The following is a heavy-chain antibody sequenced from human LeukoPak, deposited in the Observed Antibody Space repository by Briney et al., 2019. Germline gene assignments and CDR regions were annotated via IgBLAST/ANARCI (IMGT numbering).Heavy chain of an antibody. J-gene: IGHJ4*02. CDR2: FYHSGST. CDR1: GGSINNYH. Sequence: SETLSLTCTVSGGSINNYHWSWIRQPPGKGLEWIGCFYHSGSTNYNPSLKSRVAISVDTSKNEFSLKPNSVTAVDTAVYYCASTQQWLAFDYWGQGILVTVSS. V-gene: IGHV4-59*01. CDR3: ASTQQWLAFDY. D-gene: IGHD6-19*01.